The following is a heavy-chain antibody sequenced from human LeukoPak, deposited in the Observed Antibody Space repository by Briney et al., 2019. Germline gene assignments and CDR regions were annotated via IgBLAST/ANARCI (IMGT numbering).Heavy chain of an antibody. V-gene: IGHV1-69*05. D-gene: IGHD3-22*01. CDR3: ARGVPKKYYYDSSGYNDAFDI. CDR1: GVTFSSYA. CDR2: IIPIFGTA. Sequence: GASVKLSCKASGVTFSSYAISWVRQAPGQGLEWMAGIIPIFGTANYAQKFQGRVTITTDESTSTAYMELSSLRSEGTAVYYCARGVPKKYYYDSSGYNDAFDIWGQGTMVTVSS. J-gene: IGHJ3*02.